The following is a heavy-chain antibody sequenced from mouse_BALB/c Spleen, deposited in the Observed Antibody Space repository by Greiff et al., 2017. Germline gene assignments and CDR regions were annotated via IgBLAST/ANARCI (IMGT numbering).Heavy chain of an antibody. CDR1: GFTFSSYA. CDR2: ISSGGSYT. CDR3: ARRYSNYVRFAY. Sequence: VKLMESGGGLVKPGGSLKFSCAASGFTFSSYAMSWVRQTPEKRLEWVATISSGGSYTYYPDSVKGRFTISGDDAKNTLYLQMSSLRSEDTAMYYCARRYSNYVRFAYRGQGTLVTGSA. J-gene: IGHJ3*01. D-gene: IGHD2-5*01. V-gene: IGHV5-9-3*01.